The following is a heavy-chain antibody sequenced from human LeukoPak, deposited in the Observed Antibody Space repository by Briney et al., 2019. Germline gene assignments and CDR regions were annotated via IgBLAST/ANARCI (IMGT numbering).Heavy chain of an antibody. J-gene: IGHJ4*02. D-gene: IGHD3-10*01. Sequence: SQTLSLTCTVSGGSISSGGYYWSWIRQHPGKGLEWIGYIYYSGSTYYNPSLKSRVTISVDTSKNQFSLKLSSVTAADTAVYYCARDTYYYGSGSLRAHYYFDYRGQGTLVTVSS. CDR3: ARDTYYYGSGSLRAHYYFDY. CDR2: IYYSGST. CDR1: GGSISSGGYY. V-gene: IGHV4-31*03.